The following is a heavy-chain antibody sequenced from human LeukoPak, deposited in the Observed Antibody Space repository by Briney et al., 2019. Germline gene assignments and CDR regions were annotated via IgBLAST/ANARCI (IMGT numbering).Heavy chain of an antibody. CDR3: ARDLLWPNYYYYGMDV. D-gene: IGHD3-16*01. Sequence: ASVKVSCKVSGYTLTELSMHWVRQAPGKGLEWMGGFDPEDGETIYAQKFQGRVTMTEDTSTDTAYMELSSLRSEDTAVYYCARDLLWPNYYYYGMDVWGQGTTVTVSS. CDR2: FDPEDGET. CDR1: GYTLTELS. V-gene: IGHV1-24*01. J-gene: IGHJ6*02.